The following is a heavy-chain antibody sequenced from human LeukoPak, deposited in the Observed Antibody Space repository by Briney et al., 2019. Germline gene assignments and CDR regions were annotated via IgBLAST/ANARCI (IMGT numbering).Heavy chain of an antibody. CDR2: IYYSGST. V-gene: IGHV4-59*01. J-gene: IGHJ3*02. D-gene: IGHD3-10*02. CDR1: GGSISSYY. CDR3: ARSRVFGPIRYAFDI. Sequence: SETLSLTCTVSGGSISSYYWSWIRQPPGKGLEWIGYIYYSGSTNYDPSLKSRVTISVDTSKNQFSLKLSSVTAADTAVYYCARSRVFGPIRYAFDIWGQGTMVTVSS.